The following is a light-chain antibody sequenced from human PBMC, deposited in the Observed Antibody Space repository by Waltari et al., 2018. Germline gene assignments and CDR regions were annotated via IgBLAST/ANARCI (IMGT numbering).Light chain of an antibody. V-gene: IGKV1-5*03. J-gene: IGKJ4*01. CDR3: QQYNSNSLLT. Sequence: DIQMTQSPSTLSASVGDRVTIPCRASQSINNRLAWYQQKPGKAPNLLIYKASTLETGVPSRFSGSGSGTEFTLTISSLQPDDFATYYCQQYNSNSLLTFGGGTKVEIK. CDR1: QSINNR. CDR2: KAS.